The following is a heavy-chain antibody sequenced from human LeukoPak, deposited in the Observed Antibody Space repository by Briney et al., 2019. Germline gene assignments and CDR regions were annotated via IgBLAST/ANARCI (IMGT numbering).Heavy chain of an antibody. V-gene: IGHV4-31*03. J-gene: IGHJ3*02. CDR2: IYYSGST. CDR1: GGSISSGGYY. Sequence: SETLSLTCTVSGGSISSGGYYWNWIRQHPGKGLEWIGYIYYSGSTYYNPSLKSRVTISVDTSENQFSLRLSSVTAADTAVYFCARYLARNAFDIWGQGTMVTVSS. D-gene: IGHD3-16*01. CDR3: ARYLARNAFDI.